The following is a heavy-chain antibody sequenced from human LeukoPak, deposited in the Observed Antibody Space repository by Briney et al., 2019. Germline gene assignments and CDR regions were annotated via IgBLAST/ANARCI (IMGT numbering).Heavy chain of an antibody. CDR1: GYSFTSYW. J-gene: IGHJ5*02. CDR3: ARHKAHCSSTSCYFGWFDP. V-gene: IGHV5-51*01. D-gene: IGHD2-2*01. CDR2: IYPGDSDT. Sequence: GESLKISCKGSGYSFTSYWIGWVRRMPGKGLEWMGIIYPGDSDTRYSPSFQGQVTISADKSISTAYLQWSSLKASDTAMYYCARHKAHCSSTSCYFGWFDPWGQGTLVTVSS.